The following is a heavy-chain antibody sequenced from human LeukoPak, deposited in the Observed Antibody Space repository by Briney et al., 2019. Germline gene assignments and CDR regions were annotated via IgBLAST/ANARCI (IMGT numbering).Heavy chain of an antibody. Sequence: SETLSLTCTVSGASISTYYWSWVRQPPGKGLEWIGYIYYSGSTNYNPSLKSRVTISVDTSKNQFSLKLSSVTAADTAVYYCARGRRATPGPRIFFDYWGQGTLVTVSS. CDR2: IYYSGST. D-gene: IGHD1-26*01. CDR1: GASISTYY. J-gene: IGHJ4*02. V-gene: IGHV4-59*01. CDR3: ARGRRATPGPRIFFDY.